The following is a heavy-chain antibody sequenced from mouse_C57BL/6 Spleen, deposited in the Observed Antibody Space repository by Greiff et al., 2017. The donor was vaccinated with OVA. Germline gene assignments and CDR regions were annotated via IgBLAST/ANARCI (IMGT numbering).Heavy chain of an antibody. D-gene: IGHD1-1*01. CDR2: IDPSDSYT. Sequence: VQLQQSGAELVMPGASVKLSCKASGYTFTSYWMHWVKQRPGQGLEWIGEIDPSDSYTNYNQKFKGKSTLTVDKSSSTAYMQLSSLTSEDSAVYYCARDGSSPFAYWGQGTLVTVSA. CDR3: ARDGSSPFAY. CDR1: GYTFTSYW. J-gene: IGHJ3*01. V-gene: IGHV1-69*01.